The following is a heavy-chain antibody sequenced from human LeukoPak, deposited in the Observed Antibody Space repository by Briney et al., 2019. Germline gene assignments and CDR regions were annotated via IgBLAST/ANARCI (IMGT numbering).Heavy chain of an antibody. J-gene: IGHJ3*02. CDR3: ARRSAAKDAFDI. CDR1: EFTFSSFG. Sequence: GGSLRLSCAASEFTFSSFGMSWVRQAPGKGLEWVSRINSDGSSTSYADSVKGRLTISRDNAKNTLYLQMNSLRAEDTAVYYCARRSAAKDAFDIWGQGTMVTVSS. V-gene: IGHV3-74*01. CDR2: INSDGSST. D-gene: IGHD6-25*01.